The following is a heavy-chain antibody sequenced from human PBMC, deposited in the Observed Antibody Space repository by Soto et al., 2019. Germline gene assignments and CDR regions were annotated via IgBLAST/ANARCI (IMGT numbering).Heavy chain of an antibody. CDR1: GYRFTSYW. CDR3: AITDFYYYYGMDV. D-gene: IGHD3-10*01. CDR2: IYPGDSDT. J-gene: IGHJ6*02. V-gene: IGHV5-51*01. Sequence: GESLKISCQCSGYRFTSYWIGWVRQMPGKGLEWMGIIYPGDSDTRYSPSFQGQVTISADKSISTAYLQWSSLKASDTAMYYCAITDFYYYYGMDVWGQGTTVTVSS.